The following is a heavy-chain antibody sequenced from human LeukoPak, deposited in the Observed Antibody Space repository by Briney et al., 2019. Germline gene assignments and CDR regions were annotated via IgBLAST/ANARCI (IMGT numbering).Heavy chain of an antibody. CDR3: AKGAGYYYDSSGYAFDI. Sequence: GRSLRLSCAASGFTFSSYGMHWVRQAPGKGLEWVAVISYDGSNKHYADSVKGRFTISRDNSKNTLYLQMNSLRAEDTAVYYCAKGAGYYYDSSGYAFDIWGQGTMVTVSS. D-gene: IGHD3-22*01. J-gene: IGHJ3*02. V-gene: IGHV3-30*18. CDR2: ISYDGSNK. CDR1: GFTFSSYG.